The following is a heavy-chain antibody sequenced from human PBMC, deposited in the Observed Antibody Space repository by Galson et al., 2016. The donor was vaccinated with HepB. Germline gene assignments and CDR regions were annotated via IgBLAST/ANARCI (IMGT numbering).Heavy chain of an antibody. D-gene: IGHD1-1*01. CDR3: AKLEGQLTDDDY. V-gene: IGHV3-23*01. CDR1: GFTFSSYA. Sequence: SLRLSCAASGFTFSSYAMNWVRQAPGKGLEWVSTLSGSGGSTYYADSVKGRFTISRDNSKNTLYLQMNSLRAEETAVYYCAKLEGQLTDDDYWGQGTMVTVSS. J-gene: IGHJ3*01. CDR2: LSGSGGST.